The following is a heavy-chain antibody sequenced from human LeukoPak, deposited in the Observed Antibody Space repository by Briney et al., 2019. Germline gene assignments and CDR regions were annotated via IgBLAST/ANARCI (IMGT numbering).Heavy chain of an antibody. CDR2: ISNSGGST. CDR3: AKRASGSGTSLYYFDY. Sequence: VGSLILSCAASGFTFSSYAMSWVRQAPGKGLEWVSVISNSGGSTFYADSVKGRFTISRDNSKNTLYLQMNSLRAEDTAVYYCAKRASGSGTSLYYFDYWGQGTLVTVSS. CDR1: GFTFSSYA. V-gene: IGHV3-23*01. J-gene: IGHJ4*02. D-gene: IGHD3-10*01.